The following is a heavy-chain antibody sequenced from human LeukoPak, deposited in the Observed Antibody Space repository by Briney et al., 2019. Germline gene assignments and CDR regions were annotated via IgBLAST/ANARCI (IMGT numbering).Heavy chain of an antibody. CDR2: ISPNNGNT. D-gene: IGHD3-3*01. J-gene: IGHJ4*02. V-gene: IGHV1-18*01. CDR3: ARDREIYDFWSGYLDYFDY. CDR1: GSTFTSFG. Sequence: ASVKVSCKASGSTFTSFGFSWVHQAPEKGLKWMGWISPNNGNTNYAQKLQGRVTMTTDTSTSTAYMELRSLRSDDTAVYYCARDREIYDFWSGYLDYFDYWGQGTLVTVSS.